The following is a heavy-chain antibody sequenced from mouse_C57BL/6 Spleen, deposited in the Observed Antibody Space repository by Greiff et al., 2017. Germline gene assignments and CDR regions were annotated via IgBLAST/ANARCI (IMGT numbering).Heavy chain of an antibody. D-gene: IGHD1-1*01. Sequence: EVQRVESGGGLVQPKGSLKLSCAASGFTFNTYAMHWVRQAPGKGLEWVARIRSKSSNYATYYAESVKDRFTISRDDSQSMLSLQMNNLKTEDTSMYYCVRTVDYAMDYWGQGTSVTVSS. V-gene: IGHV10-3*01. J-gene: IGHJ4*01. CDR2: IRSKSSNYAT. CDR3: VRTVDYAMDY. CDR1: GFTFNTYA.